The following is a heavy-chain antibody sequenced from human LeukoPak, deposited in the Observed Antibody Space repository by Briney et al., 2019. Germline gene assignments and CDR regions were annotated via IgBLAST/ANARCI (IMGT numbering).Heavy chain of an antibody. CDR1: GGTFSSYA. J-gene: IGHJ4*02. V-gene: IGHV1-69*04. Sequence: ASVKVSCQASGGTFSSYAISWVRQAPGQGLEWMGSIIPILGIANYAQKFQGRVTITADKSTSTAYMELSSLRPEDTAVYYCAAIFNPHYFDYWGQGTLVTVSS. CDR3: AAIFNPHYFDY. CDR2: IIPILGIA.